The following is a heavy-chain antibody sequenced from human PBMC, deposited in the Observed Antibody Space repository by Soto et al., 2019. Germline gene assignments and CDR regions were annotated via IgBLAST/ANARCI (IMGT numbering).Heavy chain of an antibody. D-gene: IGHD3-16*01. CDR3: ARGGSEDPFDY. CDR1: GVSISSGDYY. V-gene: IGHV4-30-4*08. CDR2: SYYSGST. J-gene: IGHJ4*02. Sequence: KPSETLSLTCTVSGVSISSGDYYWSCIRQPPGQGLEWIGYSYYSGSTSYNPSPKSRVTISVDTSKNQFSLKLITVTATDTAVYYWARGGSEDPFDYWGQGTLVTVSS.